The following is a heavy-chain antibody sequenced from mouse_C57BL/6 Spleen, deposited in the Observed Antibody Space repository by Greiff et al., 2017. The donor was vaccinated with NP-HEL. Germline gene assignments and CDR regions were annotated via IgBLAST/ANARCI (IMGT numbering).Heavy chain of an antibody. CDR1: GFTFSDYG. Sequence: EVMLVESGGGLVKPGGSLKLSCAASGFTFSDYGMHWVRQAPEKGLEWVAYISSGSSTIYYADTVKGRFTISRGNAKNTLFLQMTSLRSEDTAMYYCARDYYGSSYEYFDVWGTGTTVTVSS. CDR3: ARDYYGSSYEYFDV. CDR2: ISSGSSTI. J-gene: IGHJ1*03. V-gene: IGHV5-17*01. D-gene: IGHD1-1*01.